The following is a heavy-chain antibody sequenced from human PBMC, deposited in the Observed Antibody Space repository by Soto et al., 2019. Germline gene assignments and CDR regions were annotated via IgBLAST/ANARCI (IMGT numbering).Heavy chain of an antibody. J-gene: IGHJ4*02. CDR1: GFTISSYW. CDR2: IKQDGGAK. CDR3: ASWLKTSGWYVLLEGSFDY. Sequence: EVQLVESGGGLVQPGGSLRLSCVASGFTISSYWMTSVRQALGKGLEWVANIKQDGGAKYYVDSVKGRFTISRDNAKNSLYLQMNSLRAEDTAVYYCASWLKTSGWYVLLEGSFDYWGQGTLVTVSS. V-gene: IGHV3-7*01. D-gene: IGHD6-19*01.